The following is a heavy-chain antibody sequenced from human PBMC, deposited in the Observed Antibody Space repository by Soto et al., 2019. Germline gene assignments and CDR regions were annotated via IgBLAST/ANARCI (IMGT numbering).Heavy chain of an antibody. J-gene: IGHJ4*02. CDR2: IYYSGST. V-gene: IGHV4-39*01. Sequence: QLQLQESGPGLVKPSETLSLTCTVSGGSISSSSYYWGWIRQPPGKGLEWIGSIYYSGSTYYNPSLKSRVTISVDTSKNQFSLKLSSVTAADTAVYYCARLRGWAAADSIDYWGQGTLVTVSS. CDR3: ARLRGWAAADSIDY. D-gene: IGHD6-13*01. CDR1: GGSISSSSYY.